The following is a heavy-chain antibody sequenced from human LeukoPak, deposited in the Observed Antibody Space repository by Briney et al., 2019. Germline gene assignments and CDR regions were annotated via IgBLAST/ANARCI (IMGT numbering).Heavy chain of an antibody. CDR2: IWYDGSNK. J-gene: IGHJ4*02. V-gene: IGHV3-33*07. Sequence: PGGSLRLSCEGSGFTFRTFAMSWVRQAPGKGLEWVAVIWYDGSNKYYADSVKGRFTISRDNSKNTLYLQMNSLRAEDTAVYYCARVLYSGSYYFDYWGQGTLVTVSS. CDR1: GFTFRTFA. CDR3: ARVLYSGSYYFDY. D-gene: IGHD1-26*01.